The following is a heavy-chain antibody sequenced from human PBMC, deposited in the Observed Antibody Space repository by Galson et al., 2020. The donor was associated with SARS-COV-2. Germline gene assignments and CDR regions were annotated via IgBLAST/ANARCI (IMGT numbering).Heavy chain of an antibody. J-gene: IGHJ3*02. CDR1: GFTFDDYA. CDR2: ISWNSGSI. Sequence: PGGSLRLSCAASGFTFDDYAMHWVRQAPGKGLEWVSGISWNSGSIGYADSVKGRFTISRDNAKNSLYLQMNSLRAEDTALYYCAKAMVRGVIGAFDIWGQGTMVTVSS. V-gene: IGHV3-9*01. CDR3: AKAMVRGVIGAFDI. D-gene: IGHD3-10*01.